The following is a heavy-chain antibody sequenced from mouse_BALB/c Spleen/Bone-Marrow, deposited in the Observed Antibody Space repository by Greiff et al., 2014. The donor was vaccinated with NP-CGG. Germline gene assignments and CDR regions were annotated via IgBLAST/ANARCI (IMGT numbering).Heavy chain of an antibody. CDR2: ISDGGSYT. D-gene: IGHD1-2*01. J-gene: IGHJ3*01. CDR3: ARDLITTATSFAY. CDR1: GFTFSDYY. Sequence: DVQLVESGGGLVKPGGSLKLSCAASGFTFSDYYMYWVRQTPEKRLEWVATISDGGSYTYYPDSVKGRFTISRDYAKNNLYLQMSSLKSEDTAMYYCARDLITTATSFAYWGQGTLVTVSA. V-gene: IGHV5-4*02.